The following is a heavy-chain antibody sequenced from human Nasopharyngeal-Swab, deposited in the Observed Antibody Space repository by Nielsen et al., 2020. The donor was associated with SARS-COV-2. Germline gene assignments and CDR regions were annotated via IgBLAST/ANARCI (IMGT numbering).Heavy chain of an antibody. CDR2: ISYDGSNK. D-gene: IGHD6-19*01. V-gene: IGHV3-30*04. CDR3: ARDRLAVAGEVGGWFDP. J-gene: IGHJ5*02. Sequence: GESLKISCAASGFTFSSYAMHWVRQAPGKGLEWVAVISYDGSNKYYADSVKGRFTISRDNSKNTLYLQMNSLRAEDTAVYYCARDRLAVAGEVGGWFDPWGQGTLVTVSS. CDR1: GFTFSSYA.